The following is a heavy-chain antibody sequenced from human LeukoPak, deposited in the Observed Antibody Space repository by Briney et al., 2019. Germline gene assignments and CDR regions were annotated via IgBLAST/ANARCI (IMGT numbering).Heavy chain of an antibody. V-gene: IGHV1-3*01. CDR2: INAGNGYT. CDR1: GYNFTNYA. D-gene: IGHD3-10*01. Sequence: ASVKVSCKASGYNFTNYAIHWVRQAPGQRLEWIGWINAGNGYTKYSQKVQGRVTITRDTSASTAYVELSSLRSEDTAVYYCAVISSVVRALTGESWGQGTQVTVSS. CDR3: AVISSVVRALTGES. J-gene: IGHJ5*02.